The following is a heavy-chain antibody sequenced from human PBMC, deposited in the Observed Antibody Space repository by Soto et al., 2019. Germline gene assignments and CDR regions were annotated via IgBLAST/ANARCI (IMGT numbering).Heavy chain of an antibody. J-gene: IGHJ3*02. V-gene: IGHV4-39*01. Sequence: QLQLQESGPGLVKPSETLSLTCTVSGGSISSSSYYWGWIRQPPGKGLEWIGSIYYSGSTYYNPSLKSRVTISVDTSKNQFSLKLSSVTAADTAVYYCARPFYYYDSSGYYFDAFDIWGQGTMVTVSS. CDR1: GGSISSSSYY. CDR3: ARPFYYYDSSGYYFDAFDI. CDR2: IYYSGST. D-gene: IGHD3-22*01.